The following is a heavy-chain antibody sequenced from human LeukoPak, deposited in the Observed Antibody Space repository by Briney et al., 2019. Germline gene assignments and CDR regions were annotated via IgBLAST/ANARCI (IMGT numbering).Heavy chain of an antibody. CDR1: GFTFSSYG. Sequence: GGSLRLSCAASGFTFSSYGMQWVRQAPGKGLEWVAFIRYVGSNKYYADSVKGRFTISRDNSKNTLYLQMNSLRAEDTAVYYCARDGEGYDSSGYYAYWGQGTQVTVSS. J-gene: IGHJ4*02. CDR3: ARDGEGYDSSGYYAY. CDR2: IRYVGSNK. V-gene: IGHV3-30*02. D-gene: IGHD3-22*01.